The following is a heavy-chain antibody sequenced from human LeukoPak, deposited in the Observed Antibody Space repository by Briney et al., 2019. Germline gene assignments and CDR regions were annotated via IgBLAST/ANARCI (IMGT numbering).Heavy chain of an antibody. Sequence: GGSLRLSCAASGFTFSSYSMNWARQAPGKGLEWVSYISYSSSTIYYADSAKGRFTISRDNGKNSLYLQMNSLRAEDTAVYYCARLSGYHWESFYDYWGQGTLVTVSS. J-gene: IGHJ4*02. D-gene: IGHD5-12*01. CDR2: ISYSSSTI. CDR3: ARLSGYHWESFYDY. V-gene: IGHV3-48*01. CDR1: GFTFSSYS.